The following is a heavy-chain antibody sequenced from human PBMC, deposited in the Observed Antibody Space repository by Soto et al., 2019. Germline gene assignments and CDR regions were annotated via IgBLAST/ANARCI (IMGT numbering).Heavy chain of an antibody. J-gene: IGHJ6*03. Sequence: PSQTLSLTCAISGDSVSSNSAAWNWIRQSPSGGLEWLGRTYYRSRWYNDYAVSVRSRITINPDTSKNQFSLHLNSVTPEDTAVYYSAGTTSLQWYYMDVWGKGTTVTVSS. CDR1: GDSVSSNSAA. V-gene: IGHV6-1*01. CDR2: TYYRSRWYN. CDR3: AGTTSLQWYYMDV. D-gene: IGHD1-7*01.